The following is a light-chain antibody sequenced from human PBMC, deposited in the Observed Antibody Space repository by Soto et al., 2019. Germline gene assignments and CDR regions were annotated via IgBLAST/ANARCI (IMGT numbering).Light chain of an antibody. V-gene: IGKV1-9*01. J-gene: IGKJ4*01. CDR3: QQLNSYPLT. CDR2: AAS. CDR1: QGISSY. Sequence: DIQLTQSPSFLSASVGDRVTITCRASQGISSYLAWYQQKPGKAPKLLIYAASTLQSGVPSRFSGNGSGTEFTLTVSRLQPEDFATYYCQQLNSYPLTFGGGTKVEIK.